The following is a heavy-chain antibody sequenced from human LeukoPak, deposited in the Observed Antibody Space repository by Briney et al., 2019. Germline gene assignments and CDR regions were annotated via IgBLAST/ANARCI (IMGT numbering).Heavy chain of an antibody. V-gene: IGHV1-2*06. CDR1: GYTFIGYY. CDR3: ARADCSSTSCLNAFDI. CDR2: INPNSGGT. D-gene: IGHD2-2*01. Sequence: GASVKVSCKASGYTFIGYYMHWVRQAPGQGLEWVGRINPNSGGTNYAQKFQGRVTMTRDTSISTAYMELSRLRSDDTAVYYCARADCSSTSCLNAFDIWGQGTMVTVSP. J-gene: IGHJ3*02.